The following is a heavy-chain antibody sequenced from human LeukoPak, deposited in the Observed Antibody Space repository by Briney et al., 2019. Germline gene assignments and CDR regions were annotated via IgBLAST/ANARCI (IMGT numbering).Heavy chain of an antibody. V-gene: IGHV4-34*01. J-gene: IGHJ4*02. CDR3: ARLESGVLGDPYYYDSSGYYYRGYFDS. CDR1: GGSFSDSS. Sequence: SETLSLTCAVYGGSFSDSSSWSWIRQPPGKGLEWIGEIHHSESTNYNPSLESRVTISLDTSKNQFSLRLTSVTAADTAVYYCARLESGVLGDPYYYDSSGYYYRGYFDSWGQGTLVTVSS. CDR2: IHHSEST. D-gene: IGHD3-22*01.